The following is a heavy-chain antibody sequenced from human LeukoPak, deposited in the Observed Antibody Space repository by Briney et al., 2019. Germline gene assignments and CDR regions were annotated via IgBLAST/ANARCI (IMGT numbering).Heavy chain of an antibody. J-gene: IGHJ6*03. CDR1: GYTFTTYA. Sequence: GASVKVSCKASGYTFTTYAIHWVRQAPGQGLEWMGWINPYTGDTNSAQKFQGRVTMTRDTSISTAYMELSRLRSDDTAVYYCARWDGEVGYYYMDVWGKGTTVTISS. CDR3: ARWDGEVGYYYMDV. CDR2: INPYTGDT. D-gene: IGHD3-10*01. V-gene: IGHV1-2*02.